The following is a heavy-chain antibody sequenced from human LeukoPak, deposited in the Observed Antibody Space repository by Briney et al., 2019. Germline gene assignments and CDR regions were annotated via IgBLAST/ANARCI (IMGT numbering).Heavy chain of an antibody. D-gene: IGHD2-15*01. V-gene: IGHV3-21*01. J-gene: IGHJ3*02. Sequence: GGSLRLSCAASGFTFSSYSMNWVRQAPGKGLEWVSSISSSSRYIYYADSVKGRFTISRDNAKNSLYLQMNSLRAEDTAVYYCARDSGYCSGGSCYNDAFDIWGQGTMVTASS. CDR3: ARDSGYCSGGSCYNDAFDI. CDR2: ISSSSRYI. CDR1: GFTFSSYS.